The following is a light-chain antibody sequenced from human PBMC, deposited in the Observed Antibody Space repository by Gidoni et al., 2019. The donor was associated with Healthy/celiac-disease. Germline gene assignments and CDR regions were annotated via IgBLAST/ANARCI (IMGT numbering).Light chain of an antibody. J-gene: IGKJ2*01. CDR1: QSVSSY. V-gene: IGKV3-11*01. CDR3: QQRSNWPPVYT. CDR2: DAS. Sequence: IVLTQSPATLSLSPGERATLSCRASQSVSSYLAWYQQKPGQAPRLLIYDASNRATGIPARCSGSGSGTDFTLTISSLEPEDFAVYYCQQRSNWPPVYTFGQGTKLEIK.